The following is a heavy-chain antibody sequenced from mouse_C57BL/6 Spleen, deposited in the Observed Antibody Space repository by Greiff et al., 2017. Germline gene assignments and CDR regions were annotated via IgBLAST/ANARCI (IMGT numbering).Heavy chain of an antibody. CDR2: IWRGGST. V-gene: IGHV2-5*01. Sequence: QVQLQQSGPGLVQPSQSLSITCTVSGFSLTSYGVHWVRQSPGKGLEWLGVIWRGGSTDYNAAFMSRLRITKDNSKSQVFFKMNSLQADDTAIYYCAKIPLDYDWDYWGQGTSVTVSS. CDR1: GFSLTSYG. J-gene: IGHJ4*01. D-gene: IGHD2-4*01. CDR3: AKIPLDYDWDY.